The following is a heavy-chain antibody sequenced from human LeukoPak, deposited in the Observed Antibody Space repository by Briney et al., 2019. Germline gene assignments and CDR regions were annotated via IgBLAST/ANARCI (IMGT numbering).Heavy chain of an antibody. J-gene: IGHJ3*02. CDR3: ASGGSYWFGDAFDI. Sequence: SETLSLTCTVSGGSISSYYWSWIRQPPGKGLEWIGYIYYSGSTNYNPSLKSRVTISVDTSKNQFSLKLSSVTAADTAVYYCASGGSYWFGDAFDIWGQGTMVTVSS. D-gene: IGHD3-10*01. CDR1: GGSISSYY. V-gene: IGHV4-59*01. CDR2: IYYSGST.